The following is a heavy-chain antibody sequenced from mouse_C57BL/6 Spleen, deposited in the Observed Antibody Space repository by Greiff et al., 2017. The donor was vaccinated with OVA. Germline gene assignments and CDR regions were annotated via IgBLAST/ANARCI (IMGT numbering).Heavy chain of an antibody. J-gene: IGHJ3*01. Sequence: DVKLQESGPGLVKPSQSLSLTCSVTGYSITSGYYWNWIRQFPGNKLEWMGYISYDGSNNYNPSLKNRISITRDTSKNQFFLKLNSVTTEDTATYYCASYYYGGFAYWGQGTLVTVSA. CDR3: ASYYYGGFAY. CDR2: ISYDGSN. V-gene: IGHV3-6*01. CDR1: GYSITSGYY. D-gene: IGHD1-1*01.